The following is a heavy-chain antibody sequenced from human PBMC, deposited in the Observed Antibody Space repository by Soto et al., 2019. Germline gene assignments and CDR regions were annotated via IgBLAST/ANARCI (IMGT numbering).Heavy chain of an antibody. CDR1: GGSISSGGYY. CDR2: IYYSGST. CDR3: ASIRPTQTNYFDY. Sequence: SETLSLTCTVSGGSISSGGYYWSWIRQHPGKGLEWIGYIYYSGSTYYNPSLKSRVTISVDTSKNQFSLKLGSVTAADTAVYYCASIRPTQTNYFDYWGQGTLVTVSS. V-gene: IGHV4-31*03. J-gene: IGHJ4*02. D-gene: IGHD1-7*01.